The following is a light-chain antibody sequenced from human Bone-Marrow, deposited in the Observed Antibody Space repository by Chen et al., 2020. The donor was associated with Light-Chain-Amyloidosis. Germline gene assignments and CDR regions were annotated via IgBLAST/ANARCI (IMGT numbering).Light chain of an antibody. CDR1: SSDVGGYNY. CDR2: DLS. CDR3: SSYTSSSTLV. Sequence: QSALTQPASVSGSPGQSITISCTGTSSDVGGYNYVSWYQQHPGKAPKLIIFDLSNRPSGVSNRFSGSKSGNTASLTISGRQAEDEAYYYCSSYTSSSTLVFGGGDNLTVL. V-gene: IGLV2-14*03. J-gene: IGLJ2*01.